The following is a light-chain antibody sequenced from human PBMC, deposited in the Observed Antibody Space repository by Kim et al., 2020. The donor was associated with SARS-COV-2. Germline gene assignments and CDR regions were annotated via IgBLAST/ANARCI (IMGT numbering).Light chain of an antibody. CDR3: QQNRSYPIT. J-gene: IGKJ5*01. Sequence: ASVGRRDTLTCRGSKGISNYIAWFQQKRDKAPQFLNYAASSLHTGVPSKSSGSGPGTDFTITISSLQHDDPANYYYQQNRSYPITFGQGTRLEIK. V-gene: IGKV1-16*02. CDR2: AAS. CDR1: KGISNY.